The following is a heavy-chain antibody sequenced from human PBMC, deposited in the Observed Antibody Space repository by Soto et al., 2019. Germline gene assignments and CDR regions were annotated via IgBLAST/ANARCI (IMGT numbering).Heavy chain of an antibody. CDR1: GYTFTSYY. D-gene: IGHD3-22*01. J-gene: IGHJ3*02. CDR3: ARDRENYDSSDYLYDAFDI. CDR2: INPSGGST. Sequence: ASVKVSCKASGYTFTSYYMHWVRQAPGQGLEWMGIINPSGGSTSYAQKFQGRVTMTRDTSTSTVYMELSSLRSADTAVYYCARDRENYDSSDYLYDAFDIWGQGTMVTVSS. V-gene: IGHV1-46*01.